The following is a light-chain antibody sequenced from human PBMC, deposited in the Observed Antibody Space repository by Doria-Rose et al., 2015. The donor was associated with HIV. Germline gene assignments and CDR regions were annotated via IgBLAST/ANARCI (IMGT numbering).Light chain of an antibody. CDR1: QSLLYTSKNY. V-gene: IGKV4-1*01. J-gene: IGKJ3*01. Sequence: TQPPESLGMSLGERATLNCKSNQSLLYTSKNYLAWYQQKPGQPPNLLIYWASTRQSGFPARFSGSGSGTDFAITISSLEAEDVAVNYCQRYYDTPSFGPGTAVDIK. CDR2: WAS. CDR3: QRYYDTPS.